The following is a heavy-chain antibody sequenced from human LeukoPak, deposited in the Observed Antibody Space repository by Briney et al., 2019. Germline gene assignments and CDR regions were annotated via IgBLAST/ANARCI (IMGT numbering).Heavy chain of an antibody. Sequence: GGSLRLSCAASGVNFGSYGMHWVRQAPGRGLERVAVIWYDGSSEQYADSVKGRFTISRDNSRDTLYLQMNSLRAEDTAVYYCAKDDNWRGSYNYYYMDVWGKGTSVTVSS. CDR1: GVNFGSYG. V-gene: IGHV3-33*06. CDR3: AKDDNWRGSYNYYYMDV. CDR2: IWYDGSSE. D-gene: IGHD3-3*01. J-gene: IGHJ6*03.